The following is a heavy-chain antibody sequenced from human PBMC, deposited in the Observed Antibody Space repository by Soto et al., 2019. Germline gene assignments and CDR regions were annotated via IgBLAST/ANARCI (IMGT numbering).Heavy chain of an antibody. J-gene: IGHJ5*02. Sequence: SETLSLTCAVYGGSFSGYYWSWIRQPPGKGLEWIGEINHSGSTNYNPSLKSRVTISVDTSKNQFSLKLSSVTAADTAVYYCARVEGRDGYKSQVGFDPWGQGTLVTVSS. CDR1: GGSFSGYY. D-gene: IGHD5-12*01. CDR2: INHSGST. CDR3: ARVEGRDGYKSQVGFDP. V-gene: IGHV4-34*01.